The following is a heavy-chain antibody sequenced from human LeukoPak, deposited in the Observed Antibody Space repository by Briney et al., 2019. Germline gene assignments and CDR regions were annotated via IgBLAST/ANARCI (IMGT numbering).Heavy chain of an antibody. CDR2: IYTSGST. CDR3: ARGDCSGGSCYTIFDY. D-gene: IGHD2-15*01. CDR1: GGSISSHY. V-gene: IGHV4-4*09. Sequence: PSETLSLTCTVSGGSISSHYWSWIRQPPGKGLEWIGYIYTSGSTNYNPSIKSRVTISVDTSKNQFSLKLSSVTATDTAVYYCARGDCSGGSCYTIFDYWGQGTLVTVSS. J-gene: IGHJ4*02.